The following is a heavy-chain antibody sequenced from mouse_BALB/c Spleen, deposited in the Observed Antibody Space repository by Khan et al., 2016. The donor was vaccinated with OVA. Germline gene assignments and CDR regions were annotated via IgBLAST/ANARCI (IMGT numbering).Heavy chain of an antibody. V-gene: IGHV1-4*01. J-gene: IGHJ3*01. D-gene: IGHD2-14*01. CDR3: VRDGAYHRNDGWFAY. Sequence: VQLVESGAELARPGASVKMSCKASGYTFTSYTIHWIKKRPGQGLEWLGYINPSNGYTNYNQKFKDKATLTTDKSSTTAYLQLRRLTSYDSAVYNCVRDGAYHRNDGWFAYWGQGTLVTVSA. CDR1: GYTFTSYT. CDR2: INPSNGYT.